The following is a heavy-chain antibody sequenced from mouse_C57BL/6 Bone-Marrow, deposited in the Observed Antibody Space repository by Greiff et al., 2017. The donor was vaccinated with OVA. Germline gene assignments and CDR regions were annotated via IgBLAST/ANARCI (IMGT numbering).Heavy chain of an antibody. V-gene: IGHV1-22*01. CDR1: GYTFTDYN. J-gene: IGHJ4*01. D-gene: IGHD2-12*01. CDR2: INPNNGGT. CDR3: ALYSRAVDY. Sequence: EVQLQQSGPELVKPGASVKMSCKASGYTFTDYNMHWVKQSHGKSLEWIGYINPNNGGTSYNQKFKGKATLTVNKSSSTAYMVLRSLTSEDSAVYFCALYSRAVDYWGQGTSVTVSS.